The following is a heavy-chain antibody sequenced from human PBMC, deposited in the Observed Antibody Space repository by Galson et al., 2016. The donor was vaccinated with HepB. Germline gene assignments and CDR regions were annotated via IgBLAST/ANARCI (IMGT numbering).Heavy chain of an antibody. J-gene: IGHJ4*02. CDR1: GFTFQDHA. D-gene: IGHD3-10*01. Sequence: SLRLSCAGSGFTFQDHAMSWVRQAPGKGLEWVSGISGHGSNTHYADSVKGRFSVSRDNSKNTVYLQMNSLRAEDTAVYYCAKGEDGDYYNDVFWGQGILVTVSS. CDR3: AKGEDGDYYNDVF. CDR2: ISGHGSNT. V-gene: IGHV3-23*01.